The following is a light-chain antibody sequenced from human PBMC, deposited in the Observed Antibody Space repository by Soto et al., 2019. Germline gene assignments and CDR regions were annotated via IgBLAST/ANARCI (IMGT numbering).Light chain of an antibody. Sequence: EIVLTQSPATLSLSLGERATLSCRASQSVSSYLAWYQQKPGQAPRLLIYDASNRATGIPARFSGSGSGTEFTLTISSLQSEDFAVYYCQQYHNWWTFGQGTKVDIK. CDR2: DAS. V-gene: IGKV3-11*01. CDR1: QSVSSY. J-gene: IGKJ1*01. CDR3: QQYHNWWT.